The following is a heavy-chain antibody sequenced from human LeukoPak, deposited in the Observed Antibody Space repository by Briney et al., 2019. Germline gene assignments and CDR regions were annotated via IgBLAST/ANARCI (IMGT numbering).Heavy chain of an antibody. CDR2: ISYDGSNK. D-gene: IGHD6-19*01. V-gene: IGHV3-30*18. J-gene: IGHJ3*02. CDR3: AKDREVAAKNDAFDI. CDR1: GFTFSSYG. Sequence: GGSLRLSCAASGFTFSSYGMHWVRQAPGKGLEWVAVISYDGSNKYYADSVKGRFTISKDNSKNTLYLQMNSLRAEDTAVYYCAKDREVAAKNDAFDIWGQGTMVTVSS.